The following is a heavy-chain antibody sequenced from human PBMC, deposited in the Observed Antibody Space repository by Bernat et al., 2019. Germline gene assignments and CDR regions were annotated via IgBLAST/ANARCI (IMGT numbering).Heavy chain of an antibody. CDR3: TTDLLLWFGELFDPFDY. J-gene: IGHJ4*02. D-gene: IGHD3-10*01. V-gene: IGHV3-15*07. CDR1: GFTFSNAW. Sequence: EVQLVESGGGLVKPGGSLRLSCAASGFTFSNAWMNWVRQAPGKGLEWVGRIKSKTDGGTTDYAAPVKGRFTISRDDSKNTLYLQMNSLKTEDTAVYYCTTDLLLWFGELFDPFDYWGQGTLVTVSS. CDR2: IKSKTDGGTT.